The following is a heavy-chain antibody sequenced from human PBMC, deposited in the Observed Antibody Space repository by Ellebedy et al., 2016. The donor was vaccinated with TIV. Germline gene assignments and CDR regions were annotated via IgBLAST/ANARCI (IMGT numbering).Heavy chain of an antibody. J-gene: IGHJ3*02. V-gene: IGHV1-46*03. CDR1: GFTFSTHY. Sequence: ASVKVSCXTSGFTFSTHYIHWVRQAPGQGLEWMGISHPSGSDTNYAQQFQGRVTMTRDTSTSTVYMDFSSLRSDDTAVYYCATWGTGQVDDALDIWGQGTMVTVSS. CDR3: ATWGTGQVDDALDI. CDR2: SHPSGSDT. D-gene: IGHD1-1*01.